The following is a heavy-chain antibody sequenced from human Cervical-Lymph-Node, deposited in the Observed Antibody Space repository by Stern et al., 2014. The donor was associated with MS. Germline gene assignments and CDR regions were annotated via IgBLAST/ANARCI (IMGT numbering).Heavy chain of an antibody. J-gene: IGHJ5*02. V-gene: IGHV1-58*01. CDR1: GFTFISSA. D-gene: IGHD3-3*01. Sequence: QLVESGPEVKKPGTSVEVSCKASGFTFISSAVHWVRQARGQRLEWIGYIVIGSGNTYFAQKFQERITITRDRSTSTVYMELNSLTSEDTAVYYCAARKVRFLESWGQGTLVTVYS. CDR2: IVIGSGNT. CDR3: AARKVRFLES.